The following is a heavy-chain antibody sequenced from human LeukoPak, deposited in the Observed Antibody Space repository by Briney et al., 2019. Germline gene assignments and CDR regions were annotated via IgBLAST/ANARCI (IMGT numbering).Heavy chain of an antibody. V-gene: IGHV3-23*01. CDR2: ISNSGSST. CDR3: AKVPGYYGDFDY. CDR1: GFTFSSYA. Sequence: AGGSLRLSCAASGFTFSSYAMSWVRQAPGKGLEWVSAISNSGSSTYYADSVKGRFAISRDNSKNALYLHMNSLRAEDTAVYYCAKVPGYYGDFDYWGQGTLVTVSS. D-gene: IGHD3-22*01. J-gene: IGHJ4*02.